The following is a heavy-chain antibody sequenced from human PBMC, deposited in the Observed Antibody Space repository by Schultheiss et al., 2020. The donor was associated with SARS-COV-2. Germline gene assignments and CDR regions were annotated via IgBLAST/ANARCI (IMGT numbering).Heavy chain of an antibody. D-gene: IGHD1-7*01. Sequence: GESLKISCAASGFTFSSYWMSWVRQAPGKGLEWVANIKQDGSEKYYVDSVKGRFTISRDNAKNSLYLQMNSLRAEDTAVYYCARARITGTTAGYYYGMDVWGQGTTVTVSS. CDR1: GFTFSSYW. V-gene: IGHV3-7*01. CDR2: IKQDGSEK. CDR3: ARARITGTTAGYYYGMDV. J-gene: IGHJ6*02.